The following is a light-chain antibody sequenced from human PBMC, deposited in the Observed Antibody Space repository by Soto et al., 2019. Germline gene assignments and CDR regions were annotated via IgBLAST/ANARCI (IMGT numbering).Light chain of an antibody. CDR3: SSYTTSSTRV. Sequence: QSVLTQPASVSGSPGQSITISCTGTSGDIGGYNSVSWYQQHPGKAPKLLIYEVVKRPSGVSNRFSGSKSGNTASLTISGLQADDEADYYCSSYTTSSTRVFGPGTKLTVL. V-gene: IGLV2-14*01. CDR1: SGDIGGYNS. CDR2: EVV. J-gene: IGLJ1*01.